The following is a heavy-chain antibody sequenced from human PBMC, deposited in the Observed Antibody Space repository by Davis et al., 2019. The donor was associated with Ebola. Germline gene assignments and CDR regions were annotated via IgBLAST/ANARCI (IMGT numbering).Heavy chain of an antibody. V-gene: IGHV3-21*01. D-gene: IGHD3-3*01. CDR1: GFTFSSYS. CDR2: ISSSSSYI. J-gene: IGHJ6*02. Sequence: PGGSLRLSCAASGFTFSSYSMTWVRQAPGKGLEWVSSISSSSSYIYSADSVKGRFTISRDNAKNSLYLQMNSLRAEDTAVYYCARDFSTYYDFWSHYYYYYGMDVWGQGTTVTVSS. CDR3: ARDFSTYYDFWSHYYYYYGMDV.